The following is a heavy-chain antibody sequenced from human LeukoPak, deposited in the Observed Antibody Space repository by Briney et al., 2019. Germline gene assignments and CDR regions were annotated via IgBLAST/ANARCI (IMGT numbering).Heavy chain of an antibody. CDR3: ARDGVGICTGGDCTGFGD. J-gene: IGHJ4*02. D-gene: IGHD2-21*01. CDR1: GYTFTGSY. Sequence: ASVKVSCKASGYTFTGSYIHWVRQAPGQGLEWMGWINPNSGRTNYAQNFQGRVSMTRDTSVSTVYMELTGLRSDDTALYYCARDGVGICTGGDCTGFGDWGQGTLVTV. V-gene: IGHV1-2*02. CDR2: INPNSGRT.